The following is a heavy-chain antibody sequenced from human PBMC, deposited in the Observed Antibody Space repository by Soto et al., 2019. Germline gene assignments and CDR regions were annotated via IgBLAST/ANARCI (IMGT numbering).Heavy chain of an antibody. CDR2: IYYSGST. CDR1: GGSISSGDYH. Sequence: SETLSLTCTVPGGSISSGDYHWSWIRQPPGKGLEWIGYIYYSGSTYYNPSLKSRVTISVDTSKNQFSLKLSSVTAADTAVYYCARANWNDYYYYYGMDVWGQGTTVTVSS. CDR3: ARANWNDYYYYYGMDV. V-gene: IGHV4-30-4*01. D-gene: IGHD1-20*01. J-gene: IGHJ6*02.